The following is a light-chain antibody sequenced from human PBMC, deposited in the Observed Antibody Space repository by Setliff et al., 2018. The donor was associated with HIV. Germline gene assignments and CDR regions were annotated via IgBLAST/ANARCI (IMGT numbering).Light chain of an antibody. CDR1: SSDIGTYNY. CDR3: SSYTSTTFYV. CDR2: DVS. J-gene: IGLJ1*01. Sequence: QSALAQPASVSGSPGQSITISCTGASSDIGTYNYVSWYQQHPGKAPKLLIYDVSNRPSGVSNRFSGSKSGNTASLTISGLQAEDECDYYCSSYTSTTFYVFGTGTKGTVL. V-gene: IGLV2-14*03.